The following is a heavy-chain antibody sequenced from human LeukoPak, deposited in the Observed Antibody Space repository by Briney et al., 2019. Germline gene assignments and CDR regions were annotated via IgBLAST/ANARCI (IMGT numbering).Heavy chain of an antibody. J-gene: IGHJ3*02. V-gene: IGHV3-21*01. CDR1: GFTFSSYS. D-gene: IGHD4-17*01. CDR3: ARDGYGDHDAFDI. CDR2: ISSSSSYI. Sequence: GGSLRLSCAASGFTFSSYSMNWVRQAPGKGLEWVSSISSSSSYIYYADSVKGRSTISRDNAKNSLYLQMNSLRAEDTAVYYCARDGYGDHDAFDIWGQGTMVTVSS.